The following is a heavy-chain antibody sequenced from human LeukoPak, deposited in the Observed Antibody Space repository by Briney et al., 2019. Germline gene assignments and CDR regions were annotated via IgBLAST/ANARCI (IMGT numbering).Heavy chain of an antibody. CDR1: GYTFINFA. J-gene: IGHJ4*02. Sequence: GASVKGSCKASGYTFINFAINWGRQAPGQRPEWMGWINAGNGNTKYSQKFQGRVTITRDTSASTAYMELSSLTSEDTAVYYCARGPRAAADDYWGQGTLVTVSS. D-gene: IGHD6-13*01. V-gene: IGHV1-3*01. CDR2: INAGNGNT. CDR3: ARGPRAAADDY.